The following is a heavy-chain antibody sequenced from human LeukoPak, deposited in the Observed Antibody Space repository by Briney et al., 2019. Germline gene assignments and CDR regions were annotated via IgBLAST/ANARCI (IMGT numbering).Heavy chain of an antibody. CDR2: INPKTGDT. Sequence: ASVKVSCKASGYTFTDYYIHWVRQAPGQGLEWMGWINPKTGDTRCAQQFQGRVTMTRVSSITTAYMVLSRLKSDDSAVYYCARERDSSGYSPLDPWGQGTLVTVSS. CDR3: ARERDSSGYSPLDP. J-gene: IGHJ5*02. CDR1: GYTFTDYY. V-gene: IGHV1-2*02. D-gene: IGHD3-22*01.